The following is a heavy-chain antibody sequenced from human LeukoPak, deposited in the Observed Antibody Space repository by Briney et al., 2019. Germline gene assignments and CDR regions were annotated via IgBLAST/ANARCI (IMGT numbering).Heavy chain of an antibody. D-gene: IGHD2-2*01. CDR3: ARSSNNVLGPATGRNFCY. CDR2: INPNSGGT. Sequence: GASVKVSCKASGYTFTGYYIHWVRQAPGQGLEWMGWINPNSGGTNYAQDFQGRVTMTRDTSISTAYMELSGLRSDDTAVHYCARSSNNVLGPATGRNFCYLGQGTLVTVSS. J-gene: IGHJ4*02. V-gene: IGHV1-2*02. CDR1: GYTFTGYY.